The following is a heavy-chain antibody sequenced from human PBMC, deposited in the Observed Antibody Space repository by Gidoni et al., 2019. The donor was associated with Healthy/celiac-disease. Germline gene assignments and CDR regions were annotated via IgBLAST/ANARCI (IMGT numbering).Heavy chain of an antibody. CDR2: ISWDGGST. D-gene: IGHD1-26*01. CDR1: GFTFDDYT. J-gene: IGHJ6*02. CDR3: AKEAGSGSQTGDFGMDV. V-gene: IGHV3-43*01. Sequence: EVQRVESGGVVVQPGGSLRLSCAASGFTFDDYTMHWVRQAPGKGLECVSLISWDGGSTYYADSVKGRFTISRDNSKNSLYLQMNSLRTEDTALYYCAKEAGSGSQTGDFGMDVWGQGTTVTVSS.